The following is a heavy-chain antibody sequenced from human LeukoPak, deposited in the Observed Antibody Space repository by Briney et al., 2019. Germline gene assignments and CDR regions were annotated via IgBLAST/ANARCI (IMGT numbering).Heavy chain of an antibody. D-gene: IGHD5-12*01. CDR1: GYTFTSYG. CDR2: ISAYNGNT. J-gene: IGHJ4*02. CDR3: ARDGGYGDHGVQYFDY. Sequence: ASVKVSCKASGYTFTSYGISWVRQAPGQGLEWMGWISAYNGNTNYAQKLQGRVTMTTDTSTRTAYMELRSLRVDDTAVYYCARDGGYGDHGVQYFDYWGQGTLVTVSS. V-gene: IGHV1-18*01.